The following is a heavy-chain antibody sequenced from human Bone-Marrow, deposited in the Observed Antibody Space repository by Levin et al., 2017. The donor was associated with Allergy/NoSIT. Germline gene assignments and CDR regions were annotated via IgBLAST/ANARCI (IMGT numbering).Heavy chain of an antibody. Sequence: GGSLRLSCVASEFTFSVYSMNWVRQAPGKGLEWVSSISSRGDSIYYADSVKGRFTMSRDNAKNSVFLEMNSLRAEDTAVYFCARPYSSDWEADAFDLWGQGTMVIVSS. V-gene: IGHV3-21*01. CDR2: ISSRGDSI. CDR1: EFTFSVYS. J-gene: IGHJ3*01. CDR3: ARPYSSDWEADAFDL. D-gene: IGHD6-19*01.